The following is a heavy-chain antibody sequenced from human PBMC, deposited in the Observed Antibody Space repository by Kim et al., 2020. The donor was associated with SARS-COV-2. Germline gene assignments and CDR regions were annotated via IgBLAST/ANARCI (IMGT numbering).Heavy chain of an antibody. V-gene: IGHV4-31*02. D-gene: IGHD3-22*01. Sequence: SLKSRVTLSVDTSKTQFSLKLSSVTAADTAVYYCARDSGGYYDSSGELGYWGQGTLVTVSS. J-gene: IGHJ4*02. CDR3: ARDSGGYYDSSGELGY.